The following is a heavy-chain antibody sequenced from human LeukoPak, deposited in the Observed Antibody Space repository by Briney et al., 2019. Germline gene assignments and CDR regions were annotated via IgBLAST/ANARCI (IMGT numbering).Heavy chain of an antibody. J-gene: IGHJ3*02. D-gene: IGHD3-22*01. CDR3: ARDEYYYDSSGYPAFDI. V-gene: IGHV1-18*01. Sequence: ASVKVSCKASGYTFTSYGISWVRQAPGQGLEWMGWISAYNGNTNYAQKLQGRVTMTTDTSTSTAYMEPRSLRSDDTAVYYCARDEYYYDSSGYPAFDIWGQGTMVTVSS. CDR1: GYTFTSYG. CDR2: ISAYNGNT.